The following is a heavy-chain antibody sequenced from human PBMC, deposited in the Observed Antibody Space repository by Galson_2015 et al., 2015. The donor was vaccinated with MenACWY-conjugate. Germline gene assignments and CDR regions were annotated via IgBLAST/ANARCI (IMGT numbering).Heavy chain of an antibody. CDR2: ISSDGRST. CDR3: ARDSTGNWNDFVYSYYGMDV. D-gene: IGHD1-1*01. J-gene: IGHJ6*02. Sequence: SLRLSCAASGFTLSTYWMHWVRHAPGKGLVWVSRISSDGRSTCEADSVKGRFTISRDNAKNTLYLQMNSLRAEDTAVYYCARDSTGNWNDFVYSYYGMDVWGQGTTVTVSS. CDR1: GFTLSTYW. V-gene: IGHV3-74*01.